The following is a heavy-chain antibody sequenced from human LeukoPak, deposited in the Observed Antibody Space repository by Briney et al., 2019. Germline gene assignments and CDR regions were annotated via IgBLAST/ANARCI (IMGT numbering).Heavy chain of an antibody. V-gene: IGHV1-18*01. D-gene: IGHD4-23*01. Sequence: ASVKASCKASGYTFTSYGISWVRQAPGQGLERMGWISAYNGNTNYAQKLQGRVTMTTDTSTSTAYMELRSLRSDDTAVYYCARVYGGNPKVNHYGMDVWGQGTTVTVPS. J-gene: IGHJ6*02. CDR1: GYTFTSYG. CDR2: ISAYNGNT. CDR3: ARVYGGNPKVNHYGMDV.